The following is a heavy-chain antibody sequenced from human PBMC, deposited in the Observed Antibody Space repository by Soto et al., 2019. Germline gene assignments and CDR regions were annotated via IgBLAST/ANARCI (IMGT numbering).Heavy chain of an antibody. V-gene: IGHV1-46*01. Sequence: GASVKVSCKASGYTFTSYYMHWVRQAPGQGLEWMGIINPSGGSTSYAQKFQGRVTMTRDTSTSTVYMELSSLRSEDTAVYYCAREGVTMVRGLKGNWFDPWGQGTLVTVS. CDR3: AREGVTMVRGLKGNWFDP. J-gene: IGHJ5*02. CDR1: GYTFTSYY. D-gene: IGHD3-10*01. CDR2: INPSGGST.